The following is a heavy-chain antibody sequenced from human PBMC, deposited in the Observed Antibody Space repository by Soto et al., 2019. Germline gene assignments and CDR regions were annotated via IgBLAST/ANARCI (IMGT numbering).Heavy chain of an antibody. D-gene: IGHD2-2*01. CDR1: GYTFTDYD. J-gene: IGHJ5*01. Sequence: ASLKVSWKASGYTFTDYDINRVRQAPGQGLEWMGWVSPNSGNTVYAQKFQDRVTMTRDTSISTAYMELSNLRFEDSAMYYCARGRFYSETSTWFAFWGQGTPVTVSS. CDR2: VSPNSGNT. V-gene: IGHV1-8*01. CDR3: ARGRFYSETSTWFAF.